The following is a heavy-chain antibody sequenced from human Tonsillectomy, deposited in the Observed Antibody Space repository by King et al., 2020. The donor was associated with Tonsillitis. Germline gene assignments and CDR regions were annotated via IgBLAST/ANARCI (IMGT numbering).Heavy chain of an antibody. V-gene: IGHV4-34*01. J-gene: IGHJ3*02. CDR3: ATWSVEGILSVSGDAFDI. Sequence: VQLQQWGAGLLKPSETLSLTCAVYGGSFSGYYWSWIRQPPGKGLEWIGEINHSGSTNYNPSLKSRVSISVDTSKNQFSLKLGSVTAADTAVYYCATWSVEGILSVSGDAFDIWGQGTMVTVS. CDR2: INHSGST. CDR1: GGSFSGYY. D-gene: IGHD2/OR15-2a*01.